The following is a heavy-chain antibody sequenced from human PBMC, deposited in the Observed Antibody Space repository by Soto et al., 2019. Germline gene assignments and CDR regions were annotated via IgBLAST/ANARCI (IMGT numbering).Heavy chain of an antibody. Sequence: QVQLVQSGAEVKKPGASVKVSCKASGYTFTSYYMHWVRQAPGQGLEWMGIINPSGGSTSYAQKFQVRVTMTRATSTSTVYMELSSLSSEDTAVYYCAREVLHIVVVPAHLEYWGQGTLVTVSS. CDR1: GYTFTSYY. CDR3: AREVLHIVVVPAHLEY. D-gene: IGHD2-21*02. V-gene: IGHV1-46*03. J-gene: IGHJ4*02. CDR2: INPSGGST.